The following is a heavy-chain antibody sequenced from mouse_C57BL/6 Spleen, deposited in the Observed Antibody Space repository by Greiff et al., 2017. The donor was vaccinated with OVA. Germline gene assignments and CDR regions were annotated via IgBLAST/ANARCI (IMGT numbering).Heavy chain of an antibody. Sequence: QVQLQQSGAELARPGASVKLSCKASGYTFTSYGISWVKQRPGQGLEWIGEIYPRRGNTYYNEKFKGKATLTADKSSSTAYMELRSLTSEDSAVYFCARGGVLTTVVADYYAMDYWGQGTSVTVSS. D-gene: IGHD1-1*01. J-gene: IGHJ4*01. CDR1: GYTFTSYG. CDR3: ARGGVLTTVVADYYAMDY. CDR2: IYPRRGNT. V-gene: IGHV1-81*01.